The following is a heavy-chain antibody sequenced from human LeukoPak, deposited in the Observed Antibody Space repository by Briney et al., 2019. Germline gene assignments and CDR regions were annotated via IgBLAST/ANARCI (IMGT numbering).Heavy chain of an antibody. Sequence: GGSLRLSCAASGFTFDDYAMHWVRQAPGKGLEWVSGISWNSGSIGYADSVKGRFTISRDNAKNSLYLQMNSLRAEDTALYYCAKDVSGSYSTAYFDYWGQGTLVTVSS. CDR2: ISWNSGSI. CDR3: AKDVSGSYSTAYFDY. J-gene: IGHJ4*02. D-gene: IGHD1-26*01. CDR1: GFTFDDYA. V-gene: IGHV3-9*01.